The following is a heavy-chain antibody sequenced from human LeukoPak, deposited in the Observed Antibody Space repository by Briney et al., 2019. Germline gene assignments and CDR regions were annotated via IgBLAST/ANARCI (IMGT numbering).Heavy chain of an antibody. Sequence: PGGSLRLSCAASGCTFSSYGMHWVRQAPGKGLEWVAVIWYDGSNKYYADSVKGRFTISRDNSKNTLYLQMNSLRAEDTAVYYCAKDRGVVVAAIDYWGQGTLVTVSS. D-gene: IGHD2-15*01. CDR3: AKDRGVVVAAIDY. CDR2: IWYDGSNK. CDR1: GCTFSSYG. V-gene: IGHV3-33*06. J-gene: IGHJ4*02.